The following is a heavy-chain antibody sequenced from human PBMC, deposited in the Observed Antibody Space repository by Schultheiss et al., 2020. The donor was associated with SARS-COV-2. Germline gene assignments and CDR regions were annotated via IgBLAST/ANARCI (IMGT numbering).Heavy chain of an antibody. Sequence: SETLSLTCAVYGGSFSGYYWSWIRQPPGKGLEWIGYIYYSGSTNYNPSLKSRVTISVDTSKNQFSLKLSSVTAADTAVYYCARLRRYCSSTSCYRAYNWFDPWGQGTLVTVSS. CDR1: GGSFSGYY. D-gene: IGHD2-2*01. CDR2: IYYSGST. CDR3: ARLRRYCSSTSCYRAYNWFDP. V-gene: IGHV4-59*08. J-gene: IGHJ5*02.